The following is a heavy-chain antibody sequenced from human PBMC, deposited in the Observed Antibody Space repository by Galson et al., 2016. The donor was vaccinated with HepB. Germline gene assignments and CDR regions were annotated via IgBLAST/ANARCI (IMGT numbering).Heavy chain of an antibody. V-gene: IGHV3-30*18. CDR2: ISYDGSDE. J-gene: IGHJ5*02. CDR3: AKAASAVAGFTRDNWFDP. CDR1: AFTFSSYG. D-gene: IGHD6-19*01. Sequence: SLRLSCAASAFTFSSYGMHWVRQAPGKGLEWVAVISYDGSDEYYADSVKGRFTISRDNSKNMLYLQMNSLRAEDTALYYCAKAASAVAGFTRDNWFDPWGQGTLVTVSS.